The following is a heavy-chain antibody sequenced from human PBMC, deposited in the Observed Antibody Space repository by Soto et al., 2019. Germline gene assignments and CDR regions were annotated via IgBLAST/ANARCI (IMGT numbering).Heavy chain of an antibody. CDR2: IGESGTPT. CDR1: GFTFSSYA. J-gene: IGHJ6*02. Sequence: EVQLLASGGGLVQPGGSLRLSCAASGFTFSSYAMRWVRQAPGTGLEWVSVIGESGTPTYYADSVKGRFTISRDNSGNTLFLEMHSLRAEDTAVYYWTSYIPGVRYYGMDVWGQGTTVTVSS. CDR3: TSYIPGVRYYGMDV. V-gene: IGHV3-23*01. D-gene: IGHD2-2*01.